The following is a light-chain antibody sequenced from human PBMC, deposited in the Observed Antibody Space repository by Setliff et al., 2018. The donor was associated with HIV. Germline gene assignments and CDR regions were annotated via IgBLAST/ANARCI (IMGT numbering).Light chain of an antibody. V-gene: IGLV2-14*03. CDR1: SSDIGAYNY. Sequence: QSVLTQPASVSGSPGQSITISCTGTSSDIGAYNYVSWYQQHPGKAPKVMIYDVRKRPSGVSNRFSGSKSGNTASLTISGLQAEDEAAYYCSSYAGSNNFRVFGTGTKVTVL. CDR3: SSYAGSNNFRV. J-gene: IGLJ1*01. CDR2: DVR.